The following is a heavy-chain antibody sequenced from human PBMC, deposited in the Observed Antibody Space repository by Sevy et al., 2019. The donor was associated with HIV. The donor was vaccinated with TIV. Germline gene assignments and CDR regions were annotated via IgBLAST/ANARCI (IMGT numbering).Heavy chain of an antibody. Sequence: GGSLRLSCAASGFIVTSNYMSWVRQAPGKGLEWVSVIHGGGTTQYADSVKGRFTISRDNSKNTLYLQMNTLRAEDTAVYYCAWTPIGNYVDYFDYWGQGTLVTVSS. CDR1: GFIVTSNY. D-gene: IGHD1-7*01. CDR2: IHGGGTT. CDR3: AWTPIGNYVDYFDY. J-gene: IGHJ4*02. V-gene: IGHV3-53*01.